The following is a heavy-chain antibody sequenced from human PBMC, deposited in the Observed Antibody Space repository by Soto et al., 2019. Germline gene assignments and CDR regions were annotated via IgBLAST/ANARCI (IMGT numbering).Heavy chain of an antibody. CDR2: MLYTGTT. CDR1: GGSVTSGDHD. Sequence: TLSLACAVSGGSVTSGDHDLSWIRQPPGKGLESIAYMLYTGTTYYNPSLNNRVTISVDTSKNMFSLRLSAVTAADTAVYSCDGRRGHRFLLDYWGQGIVVTVSS. J-gene: IGHJ4*02. D-gene: IGHD3-3*01. CDR3: DGRRGHRFLLDY. V-gene: IGHV4-30-4*01.